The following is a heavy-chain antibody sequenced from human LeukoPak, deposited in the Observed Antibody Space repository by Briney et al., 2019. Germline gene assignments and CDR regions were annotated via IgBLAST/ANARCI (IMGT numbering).Heavy chain of an antibody. V-gene: IGHV4-34*01. D-gene: IGHD1-26*01. J-gene: IGHJ4*02. Sequence: PSETLSLTCAVYGGSFSGYYWSWIRQPPGKGLEWIGEINHSGSTNYNPSLKSRVTISVDTSKNQFSLKLSSVTAADMAVYYCAREGQDSGSYYTHFDYWGQGTLVTVSS. CDR2: INHSGST. CDR3: AREGQDSGSYYTHFDY. CDR1: GGSFSGYY.